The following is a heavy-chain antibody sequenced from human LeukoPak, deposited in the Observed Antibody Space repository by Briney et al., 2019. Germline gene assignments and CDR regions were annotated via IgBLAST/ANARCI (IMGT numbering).Heavy chain of an antibody. CDR1: GYTFTEYY. Sequence: ASVQVSCKASGYTFTEYYIHWLRQAPGQGLEWMGWISVYNGNTNYAQKLQGRVTMTTDTSTSTAYMELRSLRSDDTAVYYCARRQGGSGLYYMDVWGKGTTVTVSS. CDR2: ISVYNGNT. V-gene: IGHV1-18*04. J-gene: IGHJ6*03. CDR3: ARRQGGSGLYYMDV. D-gene: IGHD3-10*01.